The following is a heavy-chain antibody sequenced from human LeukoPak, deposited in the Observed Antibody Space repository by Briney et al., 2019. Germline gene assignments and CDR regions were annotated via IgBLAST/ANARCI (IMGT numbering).Heavy chain of an antibody. V-gene: IGHV3-21*01. J-gene: IGHJ4*02. CDR1: GFTFSSYI. CDR2: ISSSSSYI. CDR3: ARDPLSYHIDH. Sequence: GGSLRLSCAASGFTFSSYIMNWVRQAPGKGLEWVSSISSSSSYIYYADSVKGRFTISRDNAKNSLYLQMNSLRAEDTAVYYCARDPLSYHIDHWGQGTLVTVSS. D-gene: IGHD1-14*01.